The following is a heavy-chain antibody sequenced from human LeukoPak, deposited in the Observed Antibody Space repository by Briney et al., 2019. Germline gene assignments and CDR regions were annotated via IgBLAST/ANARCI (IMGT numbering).Heavy chain of an antibody. V-gene: IGHV4-34*01. CDR2: INHSGST. CDR1: GGSFSGYY. J-gene: IGHJ5*02. D-gene: IGHD6-13*01. CDR3: ARLYIRGYSRSTNYNWFDP. Sequence: SETLSLTCAVYGGSFSGYYWSWIRQPPGKGLEWIGEINHSGSTNYNPSIKSRVTISVDTSKNQFSLNLTSVTAADTAVYYCARLYIRGYSRSTNYNWFDPWGQGTLVTVSS.